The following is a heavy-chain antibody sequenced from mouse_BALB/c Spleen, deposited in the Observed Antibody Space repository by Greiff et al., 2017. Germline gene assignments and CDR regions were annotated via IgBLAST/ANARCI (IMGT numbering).Heavy chain of an antibody. CDR2: IYPSDSYT. Sequence: QVQLKQPGAELVRPGASVKLSCKASGYTFTSYWINRVKQRPGQGLEWIGNIYPSDSYTNYNQKFKDKATLTVDKSSSTAYMQLSSPTSEDSAVYYCTRGDYYGSSYDYWGQGTTLTVSS. CDR1: GYTFTSYW. V-gene: IGHV1-69*02. CDR3: TRGDYYGSSYDY. J-gene: IGHJ2*01. D-gene: IGHD1-1*01.